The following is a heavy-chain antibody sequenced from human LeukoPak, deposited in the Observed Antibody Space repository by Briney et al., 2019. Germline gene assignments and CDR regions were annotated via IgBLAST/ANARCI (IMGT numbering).Heavy chain of an antibody. Sequence: SETLSLTCTVSGGSISSYYWSWIRQPPGKGLECIGYFYYSGSTNYNPSLKSRVTISVDTSKNQFSLKLSSVTAADTAVYYCARMESDGYFDYWGQGTLVTVSS. CDR1: GGSISSYY. J-gene: IGHJ4*02. CDR2: FYYSGST. V-gene: IGHV4-59*01. CDR3: ARMESDGYFDY. D-gene: IGHD3-3*01.